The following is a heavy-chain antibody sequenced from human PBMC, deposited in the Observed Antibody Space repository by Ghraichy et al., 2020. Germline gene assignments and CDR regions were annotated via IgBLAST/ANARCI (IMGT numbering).Heavy chain of an antibody. CDR3: ARYGSRHFTIFGVDIDY. D-gene: IGHD3-3*01. CDR1: GYTFTSYG. CDR2: ISAYNGNT. Sequence: ASVKVSCKASGYTFTSYGISWVRQAPGQGLEWMGWISAYNGNTNYAQKLQGRVTMTTDTSTSTAYMELRSLRSDDTAVYYCARYGSRHFTIFGVDIDYWGQRALVTVSS. V-gene: IGHV1-18*01. J-gene: IGHJ4*02.